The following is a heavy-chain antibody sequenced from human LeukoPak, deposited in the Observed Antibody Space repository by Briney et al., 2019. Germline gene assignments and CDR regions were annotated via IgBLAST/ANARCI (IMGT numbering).Heavy chain of an antibody. J-gene: IGHJ1*01. CDR3: AGRGQRYFRD. CDR2: IYGIENT. D-gene: IGHD3-9*01. CDR1: ADSTTSGY. V-gene: IGHV4-59*08. Sequence: PSETLSLTCSISADSTTSGYWSWIRQPPGKGLEWIGYIYGIENTDYNPSLKSRVTIPLDTSKNQLCLNLTAVTAADTAVYYCAGRGQRYFRDWGQGTLVTVSS.